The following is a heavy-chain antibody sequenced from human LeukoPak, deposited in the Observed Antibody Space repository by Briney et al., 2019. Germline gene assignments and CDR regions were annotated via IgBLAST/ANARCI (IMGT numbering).Heavy chain of an antibody. D-gene: IGHD3-9*01. CDR1: GFTFSSYT. CDR3: AKDLWARYFEDYMDV. CDR2: ITSSSSYI. V-gene: IGHV3-21*01. Sequence: GGSLRLSCVASGFTFSSYTMNWVRQAPGKGLEWVSSITSSSSYIYYADSLKGRFTISRDNARNSLYLQMNSLRAEDTAVYYCAKDLWARYFEDYMDVWGKGTTVTVSS. J-gene: IGHJ6*03.